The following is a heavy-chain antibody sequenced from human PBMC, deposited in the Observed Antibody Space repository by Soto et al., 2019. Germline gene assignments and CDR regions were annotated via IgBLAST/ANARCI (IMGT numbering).Heavy chain of an antibody. J-gene: IGHJ6*04. V-gene: IGHV1-2*04. CDR1: GYTFTGYY. CDR3: ARDTGAGGYYMDV. CDR2: INPNSGGT. D-gene: IGHD6-25*01. Sequence: ASVKVSCKASGYTFTGYYIQWVRQAPGQGLERMGWINPNSGGTNYAQKFQGWVTMTRDSSIRTAYMELSRLRSDYTAVYYCARDTGAGGYYMDVWGKGTTVTVSS.